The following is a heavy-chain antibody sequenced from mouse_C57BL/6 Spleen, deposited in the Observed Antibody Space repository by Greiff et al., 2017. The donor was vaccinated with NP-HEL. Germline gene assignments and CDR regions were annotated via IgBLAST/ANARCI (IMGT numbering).Heavy chain of an antibody. V-gene: IGHV3-6*01. CDR3: ARGGTGNFDY. CDR1: GYSITSGYY. CDR2: ISYDGSN. Sequence: VQLQQSGPGLVKPSQSLSLTCSVTGYSITSGYYWNWIRQFPGNKLEWMGYISYDGSNNYNPSLKNRISITRDTSKNQFFLKLNSVTTEDTATYYCARGGTGNFDYWGQGTTLTVSS. J-gene: IGHJ2*01. D-gene: IGHD3-3*01.